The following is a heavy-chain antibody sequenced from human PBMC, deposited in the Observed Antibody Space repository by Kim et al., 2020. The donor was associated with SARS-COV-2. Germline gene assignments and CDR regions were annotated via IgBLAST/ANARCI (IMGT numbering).Heavy chain of an antibody. J-gene: IGHJ5*02. D-gene: IGHD6-19*01. CDR2: ISAYNGNT. Sequence: ASVKVSCKASGYTFTSYGISWVRQAPGQGLEWMGWISAYNGNTNYAQKLQGRVTMTTDTSTSTAYMELRSLRSDDTAVYYCAREEAVAGIGGWFDPWGQGTLVTVSS. V-gene: IGHV1-18*04. CDR1: GYTFTSYG. CDR3: AREEAVAGIGGWFDP.